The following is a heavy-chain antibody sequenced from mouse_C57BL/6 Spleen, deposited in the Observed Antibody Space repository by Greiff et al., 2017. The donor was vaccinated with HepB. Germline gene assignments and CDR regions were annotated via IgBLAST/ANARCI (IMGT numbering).Heavy chain of an antibody. CDR2: IRSKSSNSAT. J-gene: IGHJ3*01. V-gene: IGHV10-3*01. Sequence: EVQGVESGGGLVQPKGSLKLSCAASGFTFNTYAMHWVRQAPGKGLEWVGRIRSKSSNSATYHAVSVKDRFTISKDDTQSMLYLQMNNLKTDDTAMYYCVRDNEYYGSLFAYWGQGTLLTVSA. D-gene: IGHD1-1*01. CDR1: GFTFNTYA. CDR3: VRDNEYYGSLFAY.